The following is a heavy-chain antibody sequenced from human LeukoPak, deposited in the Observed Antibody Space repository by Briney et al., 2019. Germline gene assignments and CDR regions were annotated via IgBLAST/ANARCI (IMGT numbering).Heavy chain of an antibody. CDR3: ARETEGIDY. J-gene: IGHJ4*02. V-gene: IGHV3-48*03. CDR1: GFTFSSFG. Sequence: PGGSLRLSCAASGFTFSSFGLNWVRQAPGKGLEWVSHISSGGSTITYADSVTGRFTISRDNAKNSLYLQMNSLRAEDTAVYYCARETEGIDYWGQGTLVTVSS. CDR2: ISSGGSTI.